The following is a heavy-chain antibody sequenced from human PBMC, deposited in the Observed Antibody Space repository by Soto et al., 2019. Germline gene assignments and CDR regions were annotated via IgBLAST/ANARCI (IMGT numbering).Heavy chain of an antibody. V-gene: IGHV4-4*02. CDR2: IYHSGST. CDR3: ARDTHWGLGD. CDR1: GDSISTNNW. Sequence: QVQLQESGPGLVKPSETLSLTCAVSGDSISTNNWWSWVRQPPGKGLEWIGEIYHSGSTNYNPSLKSRVTISADRSKNQLSLRLNSVTAANTAVYFCARDTHWGLGDWGQGPVVIVSS. J-gene: IGHJ4*02. D-gene: IGHD7-27*01.